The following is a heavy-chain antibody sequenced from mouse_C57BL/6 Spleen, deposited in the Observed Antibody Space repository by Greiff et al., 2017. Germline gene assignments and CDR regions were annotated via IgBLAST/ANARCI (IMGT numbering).Heavy chain of an antibody. CDR1: GFSLTSYG. V-gene: IGHV2-6-1*01. CDR2: IWSDGST. J-gene: IGHJ4*01. CDR3: ARHLRDAMDY. Sequence: VMLVESGPGLVAPSQSLSITCTVSGFSLTSYGVHWVRQPPGKGLEWLGVIWSDGSTTYNSALTTRLSISRDNSKSQVFLKMNSLQSDDTATYYCARHLRDAMDYWGQGTSVTVSS.